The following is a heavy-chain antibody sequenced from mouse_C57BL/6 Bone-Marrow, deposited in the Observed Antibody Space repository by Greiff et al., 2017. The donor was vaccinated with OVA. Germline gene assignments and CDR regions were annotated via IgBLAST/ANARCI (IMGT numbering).Heavy chain of an antibody. CDR3: ARHEVHYYGSSYFDY. CDR2: FYPGSGSI. CDR1: GYTFTEYT. V-gene: IGHV1-62-2*01. Sequence: QVQLQQSGAELVKPGASVKLSCKASGYTFTEYTIHWVKQRSGRGLEWIGWFYPGSGSIKYNEKFKDKATLTADKSSSTAYMELSRMTSEASAVYFGARHEVHYYGSSYFDYWGQGTTLTVSS. J-gene: IGHJ2*01. D-gene: IGHD1-1*01.